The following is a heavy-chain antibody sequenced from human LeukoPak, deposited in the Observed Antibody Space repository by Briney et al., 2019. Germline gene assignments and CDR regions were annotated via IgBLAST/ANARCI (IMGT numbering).Heavy chain of an antibody. CDR2: IYYSGST. J-gene: IGHJ5*02. V-gene: IGHV4-59*08. CDR3: ARAGNTWFDP. CDR1: GGSISSYY. Sequence: PSETLSLTCTVSGGSISSYYWSWIRQPPGKGLEWIGYIYYSGSTSYNPSLKSRVTMSVGTSKNQFSLNLSSVTAADTAVYFCARAGNTWFDPWGQGTLVAVSS.